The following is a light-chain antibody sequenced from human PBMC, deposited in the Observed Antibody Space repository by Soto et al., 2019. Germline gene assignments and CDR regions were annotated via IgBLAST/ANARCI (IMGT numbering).Light chain of an antibody. V-gene: IGLV1-40*01. Sequence: VLTQPPSVSGAPGQRVTISCTGSSSNIGAGYDVHWYQQLPGTAPKLLIYGNNNRPSGVPDRFSGSKSGTSASLAITGLQAEDEADYYCQSYDSILGYVFGTGTKVTVL. J-gene: IGLJ1*01. CDR3: QSYDSILGYV. CDR1: SSNIGAGYD. CDR2: GNN.